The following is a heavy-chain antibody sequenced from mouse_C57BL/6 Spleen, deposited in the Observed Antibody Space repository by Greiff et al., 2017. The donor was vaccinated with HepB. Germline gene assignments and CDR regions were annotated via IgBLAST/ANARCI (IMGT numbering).Heavy chain of an antibody. CDR2: ISSGSSTI. CDR3: ARQELGRVYAMDY. V-gene: IGHV5-17*01. Sequence: EVKVVESGGGLVKPGGSLKLSCAASGFTFSDYGMHWVRQAPEKGLEWVAYISSGSSTIYYADTVKGRFTISRDNAKNTLFLQMTSLRSEDTAMYYCARQELGRVYAMDYWGQGTSVTVSS. J-gene: IGHJ4*01. CDR1: GFTFSDYG. D-gene: IGHD4-1*01.